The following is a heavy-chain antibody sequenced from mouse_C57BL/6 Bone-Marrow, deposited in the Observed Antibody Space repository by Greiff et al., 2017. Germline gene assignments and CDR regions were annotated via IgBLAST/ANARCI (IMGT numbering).Heavy chain of an antibody. CDR1: GYTFTSSG. CDR3: ARWVGTGTVAY. D-gene: IGHD1-1*01. V-gene: IGHV1-81*01. Sequence: VQLLESGAELARPGASVKLSCKASGYTFTSSGISWVKQRTGQGLEWIGEIYPSSGNTYYNEKFKGKATLTADKSSSTAYMELRSLTFEDAAVDFCARWVGTGTVAYWGQGTLVTVSA. CDR2: IYPSSGNT. J-gene: IGHJ3*01.